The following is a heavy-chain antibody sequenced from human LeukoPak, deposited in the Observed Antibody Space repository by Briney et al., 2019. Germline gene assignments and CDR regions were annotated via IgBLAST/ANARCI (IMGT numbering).Heavy chain of an antibody. V-gene: IGHV4-39*06. CDR2: IYYSGST. J-gene: IGHJ4*02. CDR3: ARDGYSSGSPFDY. Sequence: RASETLSLTCTVSGGSISSSSYYWGWIRQPPGKGLEWIGSIYYSGSTYYNPSLKSRVTISVDTSKNQFTLKLSSVTAADTAVYYCARDGYSSGSPFDYWGQGTLVTVSS. CDR1: GGSISSSSYY. D-gene: IGHD6-19*01.